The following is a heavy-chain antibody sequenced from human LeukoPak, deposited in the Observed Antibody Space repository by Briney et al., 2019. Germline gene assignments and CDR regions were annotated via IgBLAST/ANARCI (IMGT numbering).Heavy chain of an antibody. CDR1: GGTFSSYA. V-gene: IGHV1-69*13. CDR2: IIPIFGTA. D-gene: IGHD1-26*01. CDR3: ARDVGFVPVYGMDV. Sequence: SVKVSCKASGGTFSSYAISWVRQAPGQGLEWMGGIIPIFGTANYTQKFQGRVTITADESTSTAYMELSSLRSEDTAVYYCARDVGFVPVYGMDVWGQGTTVTVSS. J-gene: IGHJ6*02.